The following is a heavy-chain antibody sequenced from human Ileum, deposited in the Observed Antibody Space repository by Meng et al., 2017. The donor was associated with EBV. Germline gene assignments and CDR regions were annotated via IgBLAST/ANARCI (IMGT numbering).Heavy chain of an antibody. V-gene: IGHV1-69*04. D-gene: IGHD3-10*01. CDR3: ARGTGADY. CDR1: GSKFSVYG. CDR2: IIPALGTP. Sequence: LVQAWAEVKNPGSAVKVPLKSCGSKFSVYGITWVRQAPGKGLEWMGRIIPALGTPKYARKFQDRLTITADKSTSTGYMELHSLTSNDTAVYFCARGTGADYWGQGTLVTVSS. J-gene: IGHJ4*02.